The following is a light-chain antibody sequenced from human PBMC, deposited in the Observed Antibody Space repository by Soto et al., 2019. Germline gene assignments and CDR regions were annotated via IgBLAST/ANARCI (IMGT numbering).Light chain of an antibody. V-gene: IGKV1-5*01. CDR1: QSISSW. J-gene: IGKJ1*01. CDR2: DAS. CDR3: QQYNSYLWT. Sequence: IQMPQFRSSMSASVSVRVTITGWAGQSISSWLAWCQQKPGKAPKLLIYDASTLESGVPSRFSGSGSGTEFTLTINNRHPDDFATYYCQQYNSYLWTFGQGTKVDI.